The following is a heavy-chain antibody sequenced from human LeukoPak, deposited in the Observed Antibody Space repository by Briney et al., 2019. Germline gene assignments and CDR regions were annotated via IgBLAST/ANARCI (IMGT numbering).Heavy chain of an antibody. CDR2: ISFDGSNK. V-gene: IGHV3-30*18. CDR1: GFTFSSYG. CDR3: AKDHYDTGGTYSFDP. Sequence: PGGSLRLSCAASGFTFSSYGMHWVRQAPGKGLEWVAVISFDGSNKYYADSVKGRFTISRDNSKNRLYLQTNSLRAEDTAVYYCAKDHYDTGGTYSFDPWGQGTLVTVSS. D-gene: IGHD2-8*02. J-gene: IGHJ5*02.